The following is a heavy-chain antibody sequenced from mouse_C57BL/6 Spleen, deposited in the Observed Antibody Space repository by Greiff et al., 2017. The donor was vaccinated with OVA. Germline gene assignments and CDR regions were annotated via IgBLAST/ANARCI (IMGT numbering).Heavy chain of an antibody. V-gene: IGHV1-42*01. D-gene: IGHD2-1*01. Sequence: EVKLMESGPELVKPGASVKISCKASGYSFTGYYMNWVKQSPEKSLEWIGEINPSTGGTTYNQKFKAKATLTVDKSSSTAYMQLKSLTSEDSAVYYCAVYGNYVGWYFDVWGTGTTVTVSS. CDR2: INPSTGGT. CDR1: GYSFTGYY. J-gene: IGHJ1*03. CDR3: AVYGNYVGWYFDV.